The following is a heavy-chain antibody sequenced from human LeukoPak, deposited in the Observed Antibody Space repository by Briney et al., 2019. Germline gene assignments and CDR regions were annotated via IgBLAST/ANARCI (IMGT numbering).Heavy chain of an antibody. J-gene: IGHJ4*02. CDR1: GGSISSYY. CDR2: IYYSGST. Sequence: SETLSLTCTVSGGSISSYYWSWIRQPPGKGLEWIGYIYYSGSTNYNPSLKSRVTISVDTSKNQFSLKLSSVTAADTAVYYCARVEGYCSGGSCSPSPFDYWGQGTLVTVSS. V-gene: IGHV4-59*12. CDR3: ARVEGYCSGGSCSPSPFDY. D-gene: IGHD2-15*01.